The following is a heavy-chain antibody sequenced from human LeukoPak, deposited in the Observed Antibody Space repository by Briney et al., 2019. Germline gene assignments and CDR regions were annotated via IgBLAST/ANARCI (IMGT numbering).Heavy chain of an antibody. V-gene: IGHV3-20*04. J-gene: IGHJ6*02. CDR3: ARDNLMGDYDILTGYYRTPYYYYGMDV. D-gene: IGHD3-9*01. CDR1: GFTFDDYG. CDR2: INWNGGST. Sequence: GGSLRLSCAASGFTFDDYGMSWVRQAPGKGLEWVSGINWNGGSTGYADSVKGRFTISRDNAKNSLYLQMNSLRAEDTALYYCARDNLMGDYDILTGYYRTPYYYYGMDVWGQGTTVTVSS.